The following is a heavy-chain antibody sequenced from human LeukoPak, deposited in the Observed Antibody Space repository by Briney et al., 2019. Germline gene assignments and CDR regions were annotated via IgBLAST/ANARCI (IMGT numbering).Heavy chain of an antibody. V-gene: IGHV1-2*02. Sequence: ASVKVSCKASGYTFTGYYMHWVRQAPGQGLEWMGWINPNSGGTNYAQKFQGRVTMTTDTSTSTAYMELRSLSSDDTAVYYCARGQTNRLLWVGELLSNINPFDYWGQGTLVTVSS. CDR2: INPNSGGT. D-gene: IGHD3-10*01. CDR3: ARGQTNRLLWVGELLSNINPFDY. J-gene: IGHJ4*02. CDR1: GYTFTGYY.